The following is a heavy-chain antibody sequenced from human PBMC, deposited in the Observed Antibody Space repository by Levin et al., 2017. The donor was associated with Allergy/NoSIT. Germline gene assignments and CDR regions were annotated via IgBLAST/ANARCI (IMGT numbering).Heavy chain of an antibody. J-gene: IGHJ4*02. D-gene: IGHD6-19*01. V-gene: IGHV3-23*01. CDR2: IINSGVGT. Sequence: GGSLRLSCAASGFTFNNYAMSWVRQAPGKGLEWVSAIINSGVGTYYADSVKGRFTISRDNSKNTMYLQMNSLRAEDTAVYFCAKDAIRGSDQPYYFDFWGQGTLVPPSS. CDR1: GFTFNNYA. CDR3: AKDAIRGSDQPYYFDF.